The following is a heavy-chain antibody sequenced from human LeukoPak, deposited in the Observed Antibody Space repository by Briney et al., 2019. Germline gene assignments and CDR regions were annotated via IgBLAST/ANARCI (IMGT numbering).Heavy chain of an antibody. J-gene: IGHJ4*02. CDR1: GGSITSYY. D-gene: IGHD2-15*01. Sequence: SETLSLTCTVSGGSITSYYWNWIRQPAGKGLEYIGRMYTSRSTNYNPSLKSRVTMSLDTSKNQFSLKLSSMTAADTAVYYCVGSRYCNGGACYATSDFWGQGTLVTVSS. V-gene: IGHV4-4*07. CDR2: MYTSRST. CDR3: VGSRYCNGGACYATSDF.